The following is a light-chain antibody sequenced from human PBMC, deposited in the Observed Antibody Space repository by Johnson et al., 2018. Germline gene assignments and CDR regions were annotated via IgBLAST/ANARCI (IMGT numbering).Light chain of an antibody. CDR3: GPWDSSLSAGNV. CDR1: SSNIGNNY. Sequence: QSVLTQPPSVSAAPGQKVTISCSGSSSNIGNNYVSWYQQLPGTAPKLLIYENNKRPSGIPDRFSGSKSGTSATMGITGLQTGDEADYYCGPWDSSLSAGNVFVPGTKGPVL. CDR2: ENN. J-gene: IGLJ1*01. V-gene: IGLV1-51*02.